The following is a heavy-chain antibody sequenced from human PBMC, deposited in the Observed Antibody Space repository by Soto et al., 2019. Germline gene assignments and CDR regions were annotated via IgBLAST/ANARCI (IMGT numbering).Heavy chain of an antibody. CDR1: GCSVSNASNY. Sequence: SETLSLSCTVSGCSVSNASNYWIWIRQPPGKGLEWIGYIYYNGSTNYNPSLKSRVTISVDTSKNQFSLKLSSVAAEDTAVYYCARDXAIAARRSYYYGMDVWGHGTTVTVSS. V-gene: IGHV4-61*01. CDR3: ARDXAIAARRSYYYGMDV. J-gene: IGHJ6*02. CDR2: IYYNGST. D-gene: IGHD6-6*01.